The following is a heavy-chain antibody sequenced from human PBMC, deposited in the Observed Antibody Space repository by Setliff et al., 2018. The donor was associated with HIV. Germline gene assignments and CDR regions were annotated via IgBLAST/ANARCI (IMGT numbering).Heavy chain of an antibody. D-gene: IGHD1-26*01. CDR2: IYSSGRT. V-gene: IGHV4-38-2*01. CDR3: ATSMGASPYIRH. Sequence: PSETLSLTCVVSGFSISSRYYWGWIRQSPGKGLEWIGNIYSSGRTYYSSSLRSRVTISVDTSKNQFSLKLTSVAAADTALYYCATSMGASPYIRHWGQGTLVTVSS. J-gene: IGHJ1*01. CDR1: GFSISSRYY.